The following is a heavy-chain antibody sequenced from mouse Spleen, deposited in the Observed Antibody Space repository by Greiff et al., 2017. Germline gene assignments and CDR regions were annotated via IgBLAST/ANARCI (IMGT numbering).Heavy chain of an antibody. CDR2: ISSGGSYT. V-gene: IGHV5-6*01. D-gene: IGHD2-1*01. CDR3: ARHKGNPAWFAY. J-gene: IGHJ3*01. CDR1: GFTFSSYG. Sequence: EVMLVESGGDLVKPGGSLKLSCAASGFTFSSYGMSWVRQTPDKRLEWVATISSGGSYTYYPDSVKGRFTISRDNAKNTLYLQMSSLKSEDTAMYYCARHKGNPAWFAYWGQGTLVTVSA.